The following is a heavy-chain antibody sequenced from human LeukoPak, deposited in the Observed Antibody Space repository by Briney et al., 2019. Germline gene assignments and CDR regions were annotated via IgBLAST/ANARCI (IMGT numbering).Heavy chain of an antibody. V-gene: IGHV4-59*01. CDR1: GTSTRSFY. Sequence: SETLSLTCTVSGTSTRSFYWSWIRQPPGMGLEWIGYIYYTGTHNYNPSLKSRVAMSVDTSQSQFSLKLNSVTPADTAVYFCAKSPSLGQQYFDSWGQGILVTVSS. J-gene: IGHJ4*02. D-gene: IGHD1/OR15-1a*01. CDR2: IYYTGTH. CDR3: AKSPSLGQQYFDS.